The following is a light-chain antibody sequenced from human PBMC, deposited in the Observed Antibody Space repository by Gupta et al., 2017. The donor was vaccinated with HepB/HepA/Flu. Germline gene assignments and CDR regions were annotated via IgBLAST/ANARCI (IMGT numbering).Light chain of an antibody. J-gene: IGLJ1*01. V-gene: IGLV3-25*03. CDR1: VLPNQY. Sequence: SPELTQPPPVSVSPGQTARIPCSGHVLPNQYAYWYQQTPGQAPVLIVYKDTERPPGTPERFSGSSSGATVTLTISGVQAEDEADYYCQSADSSGTFYVFGTGTKVSIL. CDR3: QSADSSGTFYV. CDR2: KDT.